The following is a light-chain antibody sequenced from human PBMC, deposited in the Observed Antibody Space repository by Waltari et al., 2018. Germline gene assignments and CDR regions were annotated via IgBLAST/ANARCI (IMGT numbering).Light chain of an antibody. CDR1: QSLEDSDGNTY. CDR3: MQGTQWSIT. CDR2: KVS. J-gene: IGKJ5*01. V-gene: IGKV2-30*01. Sequence: DPVMTQSPLSLPVTLGQPSSISCRSSQSLEDSDGNTYLTWFQQRPGQSPRRLIFKVSNRDSGVPDRFSGSGSGTDFTLSISRVEAEDVGVYYCMQGTQWSITFGQGTRLEIK.